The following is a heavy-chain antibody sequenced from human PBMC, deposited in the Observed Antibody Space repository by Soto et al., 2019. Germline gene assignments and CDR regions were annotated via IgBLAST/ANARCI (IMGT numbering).Heavy chain of an antibody. CDR2: INHRGNT. CDR3: AAMYYDFWSATLNSAY. CDR1: GDSVSTSSNY. Sequence: PSETLSLTCTVSGDSVSTSSNYWDWIRQPPGKGLKWIGKINHRGNTYYNPSLKSRGTISVDTSKNQFSLKLISVTAADTAVYYCAAMYYDFWSATLNSAYWGQGTPVTVSS. V-gene: IGHV4-39*07. J-gene: IGHJ4*02. D-gene: IGHD3-3*01.